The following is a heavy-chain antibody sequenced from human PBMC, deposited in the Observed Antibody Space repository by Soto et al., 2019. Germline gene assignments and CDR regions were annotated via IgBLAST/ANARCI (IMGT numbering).Heavy chain of an antibody. CDR3: TTDRRSGYDPQFDF. V-gene: IGHV3-15*01. D-gene: IGHD5-12*01. Sequence: PGGSLRLSCTASGFTFYNTWMSWVRQAPGKGLEWVGRVKSKTDGGATDYTAPVRGRFTISRDDSGNTLYLQMNSLQTDDTAVYYCTTDRRSGYDPQFDFWGQGTLVTAPQ. CDR2: VKSKTDGGAT. CDR1: GFTFYNTW. J-gene: IGHJ4*02.